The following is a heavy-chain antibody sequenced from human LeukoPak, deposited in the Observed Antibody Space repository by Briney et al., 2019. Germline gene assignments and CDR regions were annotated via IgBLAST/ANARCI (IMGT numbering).Heavy chain of an antibody. CDR3: ARGWIAAAAPFDY. CDR1: GFTFTTYS. V-gene: IGHV3-21*01. J-gene: IGHJ4*02. D-gene: IGHD6-13*01. Sequence: GGPLSLSCAASGFTFTTYSMNWVRQARGKGLEWVSSISSSGSYIYYADSVKGRCAISRDTAKNSLYLQMNSLRAEDTAVYYCARGWIAAAAPFDYWGQGTLLTVSS. CDR2: ISSSGSYI.